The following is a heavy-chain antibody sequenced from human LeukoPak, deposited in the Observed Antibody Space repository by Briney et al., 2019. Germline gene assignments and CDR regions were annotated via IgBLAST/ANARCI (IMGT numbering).Heavy chain of an antibody. J-gene: IGHJ4*02. CDR2: IYTSGST. CDR1: SGSLGSYY. V-gene: IGHV4-4*07. CDR3: ARVGYCSGGSCFDY. Sequence: SETLSLTCTVSSGSLGSYYWSWIRQPAGKGLEWIGRIYTSGSTNYNPSLKSRVTMSVDTSKNQFSLKLSSVTAADTAVYYCARVGYCSGGSCFDYWGQGTLVTVSS. D-gene: IGHD2-15*01.